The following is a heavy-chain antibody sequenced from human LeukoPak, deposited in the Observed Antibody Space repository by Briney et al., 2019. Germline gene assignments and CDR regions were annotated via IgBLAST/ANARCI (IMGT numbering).Heavy chain of an antibody. CDR3: ARPQQGGTTRSHGLDV. Sequence: GGSLRLSCAASGFTFSNSWMQWVRQVPGKGLVWGSRINTDGTSTSYADSVRGRFIISRDNAKNTLYLQMNSLRAEDTAVYFCARPQQGGTTRSHGLDVWGQGTTVTVSS. J-gene: IGHJ6*02. D-gene: IGHD2-2*01. V-gene: IGHV3-74*01. CDR1: GFTFSNSW. CDR2: INTDGTST.